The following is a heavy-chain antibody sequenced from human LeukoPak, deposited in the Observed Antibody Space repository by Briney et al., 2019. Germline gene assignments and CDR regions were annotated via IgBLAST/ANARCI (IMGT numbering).Heavy chain of an antibody. J-gene: IGHJ4*02. CDR3: ARPPQQRVWFFDD. D-gene: IGHD6-13*01. CDR1: GFSFSSYG. CDR2: IWYDGSNG. V-gene: IGHV3-33*01. Sequence: PGGSLRLSCAASGFSFSSYGMHWVRQAPGKGLEWVAAIWYDGSNGYYEDSVKGRFTISRDNSKNTVYLQMGSLRVEDTAVYYCARPPQQRVWFFDDWGQGTLVTVSS.